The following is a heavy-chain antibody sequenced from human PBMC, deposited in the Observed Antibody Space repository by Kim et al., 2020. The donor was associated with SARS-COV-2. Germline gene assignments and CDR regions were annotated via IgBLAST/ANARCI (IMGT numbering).Heavy chain of an antibody. CDR3: ARRRGSGTYLAYLYFDL. Sequence: GGSLRLSCAASEFTFSSYWMSWVRQAPGKGLEWVANIKQDGSEKYYVDSVKGRFTISRDNAKNSLYLQMNSLRAEDAAVYYCARRRGSGTYLAYLYFDLWGSGTLVTVSS. V-gene: IGHV3-7*01. CDR2: IKQDGSEK. D-gene: IGHD3-10*01. J-gene: IGHJ2*01. CDR1: EFTFSSYW.